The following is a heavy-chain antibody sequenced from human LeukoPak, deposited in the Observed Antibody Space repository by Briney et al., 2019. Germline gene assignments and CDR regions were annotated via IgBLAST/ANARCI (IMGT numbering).Heavy chain of an antibody. CDR3: ARDFYGDDGHHPFDY. CDR1: GGSISNYY. V-gene: IGHV4-4*07. D-gene: IGHD2/OR15-2a*01. Sequence: SETLSLTCSVSGGSISNYYWNWLRQPAGKGLEWIGRIYASGSTNYNPSLKSRVAISMDKSKNHFTLNLKSVTAADTAFYYCARDFYGDDGHHPFDYWGQGIQVTVSS. J-gene: IGHJ4*02. CDR2: IYASGST.